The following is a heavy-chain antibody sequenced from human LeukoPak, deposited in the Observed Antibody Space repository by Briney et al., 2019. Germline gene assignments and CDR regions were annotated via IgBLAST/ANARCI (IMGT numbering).Heavy chain of an antibody. J-gene: IGHJ5*02. D-gene: IGHD3-22*01. CDR1: GGSIISSTYY. Sequence: KTSETLSLTCTVSGGSIISSTYYWGWIRQPPGKGLEWIGSIFYSGSTYYNPSLKSRVTISVDTSKNQFSLKLSSVTAADTAVYYCARGSYYDSSGYYSFDPWGQGTLVTVSS. V-gene: IGHV4-39*07. CDR2: IFYSGST. CDR3: ARGSYYDSSGYYSFDP.